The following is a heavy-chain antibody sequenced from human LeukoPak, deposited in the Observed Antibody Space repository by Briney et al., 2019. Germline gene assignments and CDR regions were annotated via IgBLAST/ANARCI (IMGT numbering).Heavy chain of an antibody. V-gene: IGHV3-33*01. D-gene: IGHD1-26*01. CDR1: GFTFSSYD. Sequence: GRSLRLSCAASGFTFSSYDMHWVRQAPGKGLEWVAFIWYDGSNKYYTDSVKGRFTISRDNSKNTLYLQMNSLRAEDTAVYYCAGDRATSYFDYWGQGALVTISS. CDR3: AGDRATSYFDY. J-gene: IGHJ4*02. CDR2: IWYDGSNK.